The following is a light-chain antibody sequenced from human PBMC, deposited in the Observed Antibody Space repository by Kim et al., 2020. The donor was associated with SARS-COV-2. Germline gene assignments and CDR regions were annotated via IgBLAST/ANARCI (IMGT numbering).Light chain of an antibody. CDR2: WAS. CDR3: QQYYSTPYT. V-gene: IGKV4-1*01. CDR1: QTILYSSHNRNY. J-gene: IGKJ2*01. Sequence: DIVMTQSPEFLTVSLGERATINCKSSQTILYSSHNRNYLAWYQQKPGQAPKLLIHWASTRESGVPDRFSGSGSGADFTLNISTLQAEDVAVYYCQQYYSTPYTFGQGTKVDSK.